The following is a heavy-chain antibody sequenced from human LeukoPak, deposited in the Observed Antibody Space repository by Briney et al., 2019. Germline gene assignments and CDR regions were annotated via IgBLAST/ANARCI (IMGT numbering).Heavy chain of an antibody. J-gene: IGHJ4*02. CDR2: INGDGSAT. V-gene: IGHV3-74*01. CDR3: AREILAPGKTHDY. Sequence: PGGSLRLSCAASGFTFSNYWMHWVRQVPGKGLVWVSRINGDGSATFYADSVKGRFTISRDNAKDTLFLQMTSLRAEDTAVYFCAREILAPGKTHDYWGQGTLVTVSS. CDR1: GFTFSNYW.